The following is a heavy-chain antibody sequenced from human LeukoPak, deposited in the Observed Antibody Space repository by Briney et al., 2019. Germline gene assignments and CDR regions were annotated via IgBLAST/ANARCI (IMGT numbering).Heavy chain of an antibody. CDR1: GFTFSSYG. CDR3: AKGSFVVVAALGLDY. V-gene: IGHV3-30*02. D-gene: IGHD2-15*01. CDR2: IRYDESNK. J-gene: IGHJ4*02. Sequence: GGSLRLSCAASGFTFSSYGMHWVRQAPGKGLEWVAFIRYDESNKYYADSVKGRFTISRDNSKNTLYLQMNSLRAEDTAVYYCAKGSFVVVAALGLDYWGQGTLVTVSS.